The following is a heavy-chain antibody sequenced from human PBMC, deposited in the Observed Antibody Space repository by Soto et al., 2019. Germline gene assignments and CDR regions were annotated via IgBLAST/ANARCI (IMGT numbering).Heavy chain of an antibody. V-gene: IGHV4-31*03. CDR1: GGSISRYSYN. J-gene: IGHJ5*01. CDR3: ATGTSSWFES. CDR2: IYYTGIT. D-gene: IGHD1-1*01. Sequence: QVQLQESGPGLVKPSQTLSLTCSVSGGSISRYSYNWTWIRQHPGKGLEWIGYIYYTGITHYSPSLRTRVTISVDTSNSQFSLNLNSVTAADTAVYYCATGTSSWFESWGQGTLVTVSS.